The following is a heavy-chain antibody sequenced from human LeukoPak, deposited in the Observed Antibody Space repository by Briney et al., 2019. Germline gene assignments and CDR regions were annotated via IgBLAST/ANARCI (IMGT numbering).Heavy chain of an antibody. Sequence: SETLSLTCSVSGYSIGSGHYWGWIRQPPGKGLEWVGSMYQTGSSYYSPSLKSRVTISLDTSKNQISLKLTFVTAADTAFYFCARENVVAQGTFDYWGQGALVTVSS. J-gene: IGHJ4*02. CDR2: MYQTGSS. CDR1: GYSIGSGHY. CDR3: ARENVVAQGTFDY. D-gene: IGHD2-21*01. V-gene: IGHV4-38-2*02.